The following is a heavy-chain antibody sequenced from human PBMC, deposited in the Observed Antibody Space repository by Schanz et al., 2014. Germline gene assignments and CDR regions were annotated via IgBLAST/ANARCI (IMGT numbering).Heavy chain of an antibody. J-gene: IGHJ4*02. V-gene: IGHV3-30*04. Sequence: QVQLVESGGGVVQPGRSLRLSCAASGFTVRSYAMHWVRQAPGKGLEWVAAISYDGSNQYYTDSVKGRFTVSRDNSKNTVYLQMNSLRAEDTAVYYCAKEESPPSLVDYWGQGTPVTVSS. CDR3: AKEESPPSLVDY. CDR2: ISYDGSNQ. CDR1: GFTVRSYA.